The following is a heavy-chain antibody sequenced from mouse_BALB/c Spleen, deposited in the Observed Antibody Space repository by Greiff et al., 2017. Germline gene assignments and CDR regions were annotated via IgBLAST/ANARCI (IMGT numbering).Heavy chain of an antibody. J-gene: IGHJ4*01. CDR1: GYTFTDYA. V-gene: IGHV1S137*01. D-gene: IGHD1-2*01. CDR3: ARDGLRLREDYYAMDY. Sequence: QVHVKQSGAELVRPGVSVKISCKGSGYTFTDYAMHWVKQSHAKSLEWIGVISTYYGDASYNQKFKGKATMTVDKSSSTAYMELARLTSEDSAIYYCARDGLRLREDYYAMDYWGQGTSVTVSS. CDR2: ISTYYGDA.